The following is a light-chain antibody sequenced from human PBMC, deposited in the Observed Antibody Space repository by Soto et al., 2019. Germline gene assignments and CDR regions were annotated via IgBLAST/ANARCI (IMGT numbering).Light chain of an antibody. CDR1: SSDVVAYNY. Sequence: QSALTQPPSASGSPGQSVTISCTGTSSDVVAYNYVSWYQQHPGKAPKLMIFEVSRRPSGVPDRFSGSKSGNTASLTVSGLQAEDEADYYCSSYAGSNNFVVFGGGTKLTVL. CDR2: EVS. CDR3: SSYAGSNNFVV. V-gene: IGLV2-8*01. J-gene: IGLJ2*01.